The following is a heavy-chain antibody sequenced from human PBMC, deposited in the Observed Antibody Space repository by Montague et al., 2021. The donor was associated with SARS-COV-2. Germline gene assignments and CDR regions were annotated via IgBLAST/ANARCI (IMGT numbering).Heavy chain of an antibody. CDR2: ITSDTLHT. V-gene: IGHV3-21*01. D-gene: IGHD2-15*01. J-gene: IGHJ4*02. CDR1: GFTFSRNS. CDR3: ARGGVVVVWAPVGH. Sequence: SLRLSCATSGFTFSRNSMNWVRQAPGKGLEWVSTITSDTLHTFYXESVKGRFTISRDNAKNELYLQMNSLRAEDMAVYYCARGGVVVVWAPVGHWGQGTLVTVSS.